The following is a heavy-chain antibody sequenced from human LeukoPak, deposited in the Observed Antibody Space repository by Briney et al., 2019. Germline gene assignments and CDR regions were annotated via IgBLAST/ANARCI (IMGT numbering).Heavy chain of an antibody. V-gene: IGHV3-30*02. Sequence: PGGSLRLSCAASGFTFSSYGMNWVRQAPGKGLGWVAFIRYDGSDKYYADSVKGRFTVSRDNSKNMVYLQMNSLRAENTAVYYCAKKYSSGRRPYDYYMEVWGKGATVIVSS. CDR2: IRYDGSDK. CDR3: AKKYSSGRRPYDYYMEV. D-gene: IGHD6-19*01. CDR1: GFTFSSYG. J-gene: IGHJ6*03.